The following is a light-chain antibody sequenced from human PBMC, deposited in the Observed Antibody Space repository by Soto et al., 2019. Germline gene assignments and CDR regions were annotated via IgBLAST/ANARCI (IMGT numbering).Light chain of an antibody. J-gene: IGKJ2*01. V-gene: IGKV3-15*01. Sequence: EIILTQSPASLSVSPGERATLSCRASQSVNNNLALYQQKPGQAPRLLIYGASTRATGIPGRFRGSGSGTEFTLTITSLPSEDFAVYFCQQYNNLPPDTFGQGTKLEIK. CDR3: QQYNNLPPDT. CDR2: GAS. CDR1: QSVNNN.